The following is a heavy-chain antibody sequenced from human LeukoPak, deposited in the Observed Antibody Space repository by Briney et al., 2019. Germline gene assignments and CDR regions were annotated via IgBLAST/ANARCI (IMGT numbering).Heavy chain of an antibody. CDR1: GFTFSSYA. J-gene: IGHJ4*02. D-gene: IGHD5-18*01. V-gene: IGHV3-48*04. CDR3: ASLAWIPNY. Sequence: PGGSLRLSCAASGFTFSSYAMSWVRQAPGKGLEWVSYISSSSSTIYYADSVKGRFTISRDNAKNSLYLQMNSLRAEDTAVYYCASLAWIPNYWGQGTLVTVSS. CDR2: ISSSSSTI.